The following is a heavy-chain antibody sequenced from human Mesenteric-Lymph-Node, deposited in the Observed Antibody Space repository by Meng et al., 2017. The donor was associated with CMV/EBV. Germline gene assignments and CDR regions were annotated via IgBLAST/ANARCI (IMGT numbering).Heavy chain of an antibody. CDR1: GFTFSING. CDR2: IWYDGSNK. J-gene: IGHJ6*02. V-gene: IGHV3-33*06. D-gene: IGHD2-8*01. Sequence: LSLTGAASGFTFSINGMHWVRQAPAKGVEWVAAIWYDGSNKYYADSVKGRFTTARDNSKNTLYLQMNSLRAEDTAVYYCAKSHCTNGVCYGYYYYGMDVWGQGTTVTVSS. CDR3: AKSHCTNGVCYGYYYYGMDV.